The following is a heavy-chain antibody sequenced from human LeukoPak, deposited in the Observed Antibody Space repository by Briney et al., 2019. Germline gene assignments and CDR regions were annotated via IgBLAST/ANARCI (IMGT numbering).Heavy chain of an antibody. CDR1: GYSFTSYW. Sequence: GESLQISCKGSGYSFTSYWIGWVRQMPGKGLEWMGIIYPGDSDTRYSPSFQGQVTISADKSISTAYLQWSSLKASDTAMYYCATSHPRYYYYYGMDVWGQGTTVTVSS. J-gene: IGHJ6*02. CDR3: ATSHPRYYYYYGMDV. CDR2: IYPGDSDT. V-gene: IGHV5-51*01.